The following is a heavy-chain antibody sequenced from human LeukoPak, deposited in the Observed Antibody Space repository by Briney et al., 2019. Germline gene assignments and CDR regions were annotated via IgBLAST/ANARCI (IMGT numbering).Heavy chain of an antibody. CDR2: IRSKANSYAT. J-gene: IGHJ4*02. Sequence: GSLRLSCAASGFTFSGSAMHWVRQASGKGLEWVGRIRSKANSYATAYAASVKGRFTISRDDSKNTAYLQMNSLKTEDTAVYYCTRLPLYDILTGPPVDYWGQGTLVTVSS. CDR3: TRLPLYDILTGPPVDY. CDR1: GFTFSGSA. V-gene: IGHV3-73*01. D-gene: IGHD3-9*01.